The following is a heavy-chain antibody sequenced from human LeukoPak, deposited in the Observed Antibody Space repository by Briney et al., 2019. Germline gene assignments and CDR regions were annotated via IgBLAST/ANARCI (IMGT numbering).Heavy chain of an antibody. Sequence: AAVKVSCKASGYTFTCYYMRWVRQAPGQGLEWMGWINPNSGGTNYAQKFQGRVTMTRDTSISTAYMELSRLRSDDTAVYYCARGGSGSYPIDYWGQGTLVTVSS. J-gene: IGHJ4*02. CDR1: GYTFTCYY. D-gene: IGHD3-10*01. CDR3: ARGGSGSYPIDY. V-gene: IGHV1-2*02. CDR2: INPNSGGT.